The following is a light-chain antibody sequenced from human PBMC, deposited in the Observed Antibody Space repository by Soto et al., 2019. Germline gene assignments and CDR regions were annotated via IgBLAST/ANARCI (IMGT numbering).Light chain of an antibody. CDR3: QIYNSSPWT. V-gene: IGKV3-11*01. CDR2: DAS. CDR1: QSVSGY. J-gene: IGKJ1*01. Sequence: EVVLTQSPATLSFSPGDRWALSCRASQSVSGYLAWYQQKPGQAPRLLIYDASSRAKGIPARFTGSGSGTDFSLTISRLEPEDFAFYYCQIYNSSPWTFGQGTKVDIK.